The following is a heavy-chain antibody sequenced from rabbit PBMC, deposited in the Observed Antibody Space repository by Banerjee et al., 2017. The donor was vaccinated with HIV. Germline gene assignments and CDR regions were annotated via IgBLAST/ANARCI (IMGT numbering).Heavy chain of an antibody. V-gene: IGHV1S45*01. Sequence: DLVKPEGSLTLTCTASGFSLSSGYWICWVRQAPGKGLEWIACISTSTGNTFYANWAKGRFTISKTSSTTVTLQMTSLTAADTATYFCARATNSAGYCSSLWGPGTLVTVS. CDR3: ARATNSAGYCSSL. J-gene: IGHJ4*01. CDR2: ISTSTGNT. D-gene: IGHD1-1*01. CDR1: GFSLSSGYW.